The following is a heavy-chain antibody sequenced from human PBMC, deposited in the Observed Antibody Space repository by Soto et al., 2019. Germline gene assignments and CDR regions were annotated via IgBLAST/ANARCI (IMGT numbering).Heavy chain of an antibody. CDR3: ANADYNRIQLWSFDY. V-gene: IGHV3-23*01. CDR1: GFTFSTYA. CDR2: ISGSGDST. Sequence: GGSLRVSCAASGFTFSTYAMSWVRQAPGKGLEWVSAISGSGDSTYYADSVKGRFTISRDNSKKTMYLQMNSLRAEDTAVYYCANADYNRIQLWSFDYWGHGTLVTVSS. J-gene: IGHJ4*01. D-gene: IGHD5-18*01.